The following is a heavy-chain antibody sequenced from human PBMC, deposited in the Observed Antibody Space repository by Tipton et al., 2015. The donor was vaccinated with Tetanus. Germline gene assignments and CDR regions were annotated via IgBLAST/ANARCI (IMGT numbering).Heavy chain of an antibody. CDR1: DDSISSSSYY. J-gene: IGHJ4*02. D-gene: IGHD1-1*01. V-gene: IGHV4-39*02. Sequence: TLSLTCSVSDDSISSSSYYWEWIRQPPGKGLEWIGSIDFSGSTYYIPSLKSRVTISVDTSKNHFSLKLRSVTAADTAVYYCAKERTFAGNWDLDHWGQGTPVTVSS. CDR2: IDFSGST. CDR3: AKERTFAGNWDLDH.